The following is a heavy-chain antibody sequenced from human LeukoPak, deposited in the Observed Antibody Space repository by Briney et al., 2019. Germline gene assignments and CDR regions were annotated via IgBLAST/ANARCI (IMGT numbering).Heavy chain of an antibody. J-gene: IGHJ4*02. Sequence: SETLSLTCTVSGDSISSSSYYWAWTRQPPGKRPEWIASINYSGSTYYNLFLKSRVTISIDTSKNQFSLKLSSVTAADTAVYFCARDVAGYYSFWGQGTLVTVSS. CDR3: ARDVAGYYSF. CDR2: INYSGST. V-gene: IGHV4-39*07. D-gene: IGHD6-19*01. CDR1: GDSISSSSYY.